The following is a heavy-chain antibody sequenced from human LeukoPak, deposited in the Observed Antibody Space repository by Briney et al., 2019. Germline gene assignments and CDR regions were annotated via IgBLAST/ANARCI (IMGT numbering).Heavy chain of an antibody. D-gene: IGHD3-22*01. Sequence: GASVKVSCKASGGTFSNYAISWVRQAPGQGLEWMGWISAYNGNTNYAQKLQGRVTMTTDTSTSTAYMELRSLRSDDTAVYYCARVPPLYYDSSGYYRHFDYWGQGTLVTVSS. CDR2: ISAYNGNT. J-gene: IGHJ4*02. CDR3: ARVPPLYYDSSGYYRHFDY. V-gene: IGHV1-18*01. CDR1: GGTFSNYA.